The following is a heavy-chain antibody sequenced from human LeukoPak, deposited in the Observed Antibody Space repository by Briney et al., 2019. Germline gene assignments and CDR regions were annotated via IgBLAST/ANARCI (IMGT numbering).Heavy chain of an antibody. V-gene: IGHV3-49*04. D-gene: IGHD3-16*01. CDR3: TRFVLWIQYYFDY. Sequence: TGGSLRLSCTASGFTFGDYAMSWVRQAPGKGLEWVGFIRSKAYGGTTEYAASVKGRFTISRDDSKSIAYLQMNSLKTEDTAVYYCTRFVLWIQYYFDYWGQGTLVTVSS. CDR1: GFTFGDYA. J-gene: IGHJ4*02. CDR2: IRSKAYGGTT.